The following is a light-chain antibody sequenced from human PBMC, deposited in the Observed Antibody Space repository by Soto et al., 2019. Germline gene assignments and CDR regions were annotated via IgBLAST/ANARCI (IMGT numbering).Light chain of an antibody. CDR2: FAS. Sequence: DIQLTQSPSFLSASEGDRVTIACRASQGISNLLAWYQQKPGEAPKLLISFASSLQSGVPSRFTGSGSGTEFTVTVSSLQPEDFPTYYCQQFNSYPRTFGQGTNVEIK. CDR3: QQFNSYPRT. V-gene: IGKV1-9*01. CDR1: QGISNL. J-gene: IGKJ1*01.